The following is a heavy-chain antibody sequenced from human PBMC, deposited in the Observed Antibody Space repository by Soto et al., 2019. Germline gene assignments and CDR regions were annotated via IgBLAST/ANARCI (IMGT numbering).Heavy chain of an antibody. CDR2: IWYDGSNK. CDR3: AREGVYCSGGSCYSRYLGWFDP. Sequence: GESLKISCAASGFTFSSYGMHWVRQAPGKGLEWVAVIWYDGSNKYYADSVKGRFTISRDNSKNTLYLQMNSLRAEDTAVYYCAREGVYCSGGSCYSRYLGWFDPWGQGTLVTVSS. D-gene: IGHD2-15*01. V-gene: IGHV3-33*01. J-gene: IGHJ5*02. CDR1: GFTFSSYG.